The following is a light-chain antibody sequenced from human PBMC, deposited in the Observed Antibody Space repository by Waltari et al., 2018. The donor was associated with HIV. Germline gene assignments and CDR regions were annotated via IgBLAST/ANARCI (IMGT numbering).Light chain of an antibody. J-gene: IGLJ2*01. Sequence: QSALTQPPSASGSPGQSVTISCTGTSSDVGGYHYVSWYQQYPGKAPKLMIYEVSKRPSGVPDRFSGSKSGNTASLTVSGLQAEDEADYYCNSYAGSNNVVFGGGTKVTVL. CDR3: NSYAGSNNVV. CDR2: EVS. CDR1: SSDVGGYHY. V-gene: IGLV2-8*01.